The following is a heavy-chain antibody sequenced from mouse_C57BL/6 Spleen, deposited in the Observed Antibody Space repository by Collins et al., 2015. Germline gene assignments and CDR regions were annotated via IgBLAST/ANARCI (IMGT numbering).Heavy chain of an antibody. CDR3: ARTQEFSSGPLLAMDY. J-gene: IGHJ4*01. CDR1: GYTFTSYW. Sequence: QVQLQQPGAELVKPGASVKLSCKASGYTFTSYWMHWVKQRPGRGLEWIGRIDPNSGGTKYNEKFKSKATLTVDKPSSTAYMQLSSLTSEDSAVYYCARTQEFSSGPLLAMDYWGQGTSVTVSS. CDR2: IDPNSGGT. D-gene: IGHD3-2*02. V-gene: IGHV1-72*01.